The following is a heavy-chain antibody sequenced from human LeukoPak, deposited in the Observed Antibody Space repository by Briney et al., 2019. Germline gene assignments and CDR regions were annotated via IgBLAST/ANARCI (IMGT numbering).Heavy chain of an antibody. V-gene: IGHV3-30*18. J-gene: IGHJ3*02. D-gene: IGHD1-26*01. CDR1: GFTFSSYG. CDR2: ISYDGSNK. Sequence: PGRSLRLSCAASGFTFSSYGMHWVRQAPGKGLDWVAVISYDGSNKYYADSVKGRFTISRDNSKNTLYLQMNSLRAEDTAVYYCAKESIVGLKGAFDIWGQGTMVTVSS. CDR3: AKESIVGLKGAFDI.